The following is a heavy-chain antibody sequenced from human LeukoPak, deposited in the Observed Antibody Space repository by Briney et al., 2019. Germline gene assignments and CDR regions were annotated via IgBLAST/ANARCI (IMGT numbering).Heavy chain of an antibody. CDR1: EFTFSNYA. CDR2: ISGSGGIT. Sequence: PGGSLRLSCAASEFTFSNYAMSWVRQAPGKGLEWVSVISGSGGITYYADSVKGRFTISRDNAKNSLYLQMNTLRPEDTAVYYCARERQNKDFWSGGDYWGQGTLVTVSS. J-gene: IGHJ4*02. D-gene: IGHD3-3*01. CDR3: ARERQNKDFWSGGDY. V-gene: IGHV3-23*01.